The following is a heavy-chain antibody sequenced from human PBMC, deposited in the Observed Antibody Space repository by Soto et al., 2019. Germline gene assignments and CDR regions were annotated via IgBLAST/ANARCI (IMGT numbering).Heavy chain of an antibody. CDR1: GFTFSSYW. D-gene: IGHD3-3*01. J-gene: IGHJ4*02. Sequence: EVQLVESGGGLVQPGGSLRLSCAASGFTFSSYWINWVRQPPGKGLEWVANIKGDGSEKYYVDSLKGRFTISRDNAKNSLYLHMNSLRAEDTAVYYCVRGTMAPGLDHWGQGTLVTGSS. V-gene: IGHV3-7*01. CDR3: VRGTMAPGLDH. CDR2: IKGDGSEK.